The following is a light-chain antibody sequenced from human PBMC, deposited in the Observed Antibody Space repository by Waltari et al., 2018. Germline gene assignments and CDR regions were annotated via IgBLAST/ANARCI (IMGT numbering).Light chain of an antibody. CDR1: QSIGSY. CDR3: QQSYSTPCT. V-gene: IGKV1-39*01. CDR2: TAS. J-gene: IGKJ2*02. Sequence: DIQMTQSPSSLSASVGDRVTITCRASQSIGSYLNWYQHKPGKAPNLLIYTASGLQTGVPSRFSVRGSWTDFTLTISSLQPEDFATYYCQQSYSTPCTFGQGTKLEIK.